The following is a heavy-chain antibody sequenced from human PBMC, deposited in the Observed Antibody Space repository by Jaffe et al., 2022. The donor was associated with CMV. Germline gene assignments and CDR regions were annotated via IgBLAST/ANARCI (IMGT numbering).Heavy chain of an antibody. CDR1: SFTFGNLY. D-gene: IGHD3-10*01. Sequence: DVHVVESGGGLVQPGGSLRLSCTVSSFTFGNLYVGWVRQSPGKGLEWVAALTPTGNRAFYVDSVRGRFTVSRDNTKNSLYLQLNSLRAGDTAVYYCANPGGDFGDSFWSQGTLVTVSS. V-gene: IGHV3-7*03. CDR2: LTPTGNRA. J-gene: IGHJ4*02. CDR3: ANPGGDFGDSF.